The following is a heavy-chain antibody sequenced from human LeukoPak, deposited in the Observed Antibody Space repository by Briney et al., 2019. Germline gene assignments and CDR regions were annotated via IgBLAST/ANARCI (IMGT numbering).Heavy chain of an antibody. D-gene: IGHD6-13*01. CDR2: IKQDGSEK. CDR3: ARDGLEQQLGYYYYYYMDV. Sequence: GGSLRLSCAASGFTFSSYGMSWVRQAPGKGLEWVANIKQDGSEKYYVDSVKGRFTISRDNAKNSLYLQMNSLRAEDTAVYYCARDGLEQQLGYYYYYYMDVWGKGTTVTVSS. V-gene: IGHV3-7*01. J-gene: IGHJ6*03. CDR1: GFTFSSYG.